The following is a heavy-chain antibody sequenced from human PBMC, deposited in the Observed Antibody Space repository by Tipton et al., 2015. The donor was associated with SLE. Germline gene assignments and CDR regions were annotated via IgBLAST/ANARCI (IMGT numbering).Heavy chain of an antibody. Sequence: TLSLTCTVSGGSISSSSYYWGWIRQPPGKGLEWIGSIHHSGTTYYTSSLKSRVTISLDTSKKQFSLRLSSVTAADTAVYYCTKHTGFCSSTSCYGVFDYWGQGALVSVSS. CDR1: GGSISSSSYY. V-gene: IGHV4-39*07. J-gene: IGHJ4*02. D-gene: IGHD2-2*01. CDR3: TKHTGFCSSTSCYGVFDY. CDR2: IHHSGTT.